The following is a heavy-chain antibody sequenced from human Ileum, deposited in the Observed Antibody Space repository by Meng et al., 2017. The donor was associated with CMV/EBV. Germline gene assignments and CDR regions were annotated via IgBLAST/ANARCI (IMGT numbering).Heavy chain of an antibody. D-gene: IGHD5-24*01. Sequence: GESLKISCAGSGFPFGSYAMTWVRQAPGKGLEWVSSISGYGDSSYYAASVKGRCTISRDNSRNTLSLQMNDLRAEDAGLYYCAKGYMAIIPPELWGQGTLVTVSS. CDR1: GFPFGSYA. CDR2: ISGYGDSS. V-gene: IGHV3-23*01. CDR3: AKGYMAIIPPEL. J-gene: IGHJ4*02.